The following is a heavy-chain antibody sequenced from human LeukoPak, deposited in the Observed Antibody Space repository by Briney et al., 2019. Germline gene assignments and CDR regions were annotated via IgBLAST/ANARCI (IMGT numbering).Heavy chain of an antibody. CDR1: GGSISSYY. Sequence: SETLSLTCTVSGGSISSYYWSWIRQPPGKGLEWIGYIYYSGSTNYNPSLKSRVTISVDTSKNQFSLKLSSVTAADTAVYYCASGSYSSSWYSDSYYFDYWGQGTLVTVSS. V-gene: IGHV4-59*01. CDR2: IYYSGST. D-gene: IGHD6-13*01. J-gene: IGHJ4*02. CDR3: ASGSYSSSWYSDSYYFDY.